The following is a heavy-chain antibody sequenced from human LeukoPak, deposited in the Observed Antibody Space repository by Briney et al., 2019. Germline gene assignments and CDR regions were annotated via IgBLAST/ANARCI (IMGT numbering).Heavy chain of an antibody. CDR1: GGSISIYY. CDR2: IYYTGTT. J-gene: IGHJ3*02. D-gene: IGHD5-24*01. Sequence: SETLSLTCSVSGGSISIYYWTWIRQIPGKGLEWIGYIYYTGTTNYNPLFESRATISVDTSKNQFSLKLRSVTAADTAVYYCAREDAEQMDNSFDIWGQGTMVTVSS. V-gene: IGHV4-59*12. CDR3: AREDAEQMDNSFDI.